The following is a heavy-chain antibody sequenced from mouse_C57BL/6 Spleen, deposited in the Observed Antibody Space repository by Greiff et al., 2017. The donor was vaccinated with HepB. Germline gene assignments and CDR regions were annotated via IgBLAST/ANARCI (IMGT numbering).Heavy chain of an antibody. V-gene: IGHV3-1*01. CDR2: ISYSGRT. Sequence: EVQLQQSGPGMVKPSQSLSLTCTVTGYSITSGYDWHWIRHFPGNKLEWMGYISYSGRTNYNPSLKSRISITHDTSKNHFFLKLNSVTTEDTATYYCARGGTGTGSMDYWGQGTSVTVSS. D-gene: IGHD4-1*01. J-gene: IGHJ4*01. CDR1: GYSITSGYD. CDR3: ARGGTGTGSMDY.